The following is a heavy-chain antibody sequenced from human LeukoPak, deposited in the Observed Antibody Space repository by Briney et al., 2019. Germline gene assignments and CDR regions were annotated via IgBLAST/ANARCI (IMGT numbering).Heavy chain of an antibody. D-gene: IGHD3-22*01. J-gene: IGHJ4*02. CDR2: IIPIFGTA. Sequence: GASVKVSCKASGGTFSSYAISWVRQAPGQGLEWMGGIIPIFGTANYAQKVEGRVTITEDEYTSTAYMQLSSLTSEDTAVYYCARAYYYYDSSGYYDYWGQGTLVTVSS. CDR3: ARAYYYYDSSGYYDY. CDR1: GGTFSSYA. V-gene: IGHV1-69*13.